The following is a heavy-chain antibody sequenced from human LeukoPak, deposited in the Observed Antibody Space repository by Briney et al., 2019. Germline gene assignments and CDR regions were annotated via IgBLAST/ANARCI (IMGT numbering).Heavy chain of an antibody. D-gene: IGHD3-22*01. CDR2: INPSGGNT. Sequence: RASVKVSCKASGYTFTSSYMHWVRQAPGQGREGMGIINPSGGNTTYAQKFQGRVTMTRDMSTSTVYMELSSLRSEDTAVYYCARDPGYDTSGYYYWGLGTLVTVSS. V-gene: IGHV1-46*01. J-gene: IGHJ4*02. CDR3: ARDPGYDTSGYYY. CDR1: GYTFTSSY.